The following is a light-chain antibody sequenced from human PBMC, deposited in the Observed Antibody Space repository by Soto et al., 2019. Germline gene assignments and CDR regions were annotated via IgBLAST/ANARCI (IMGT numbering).Light chain of an antibody. CDR1: QNIHNW. CDR3: QQCKTYFT. J-gene: IGKJ3*01. V-gene: IGKV1-5*01. Sequence: DIQMTQSPSTLSASVGDTVTVTCRASQNIHNWLAWYQQKPGKAPNLLIYDASTLGGGVPSRFGGSGSGTEFTLTISSLQPDDFATYYCQQCKTYFTFGPGTKVDIK. CDR2: DAS.